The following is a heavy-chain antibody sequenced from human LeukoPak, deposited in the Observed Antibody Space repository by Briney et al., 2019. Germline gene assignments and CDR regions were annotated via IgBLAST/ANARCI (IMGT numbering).Heavy chain of an antibody. CDR2: ISYDGSNK. D-gene: IGHD6-19*01. V-gene: IGHV3-30-3*01. Sequence: GGSLRLSCAASGFTFSSYAMHWVRQAPGKGLEWVAVISYDGSNKYYADSVKGRFTISRNNSKNTLYLQMNSLRAEDTAVYYCARDIAVAGTAPLGFCDYWGQGTLVTVSS. CDR1: GFTFSSYA. CDR3: ARDIAVAGTAPLGFCDY. J-gene: IGHJ4*02.